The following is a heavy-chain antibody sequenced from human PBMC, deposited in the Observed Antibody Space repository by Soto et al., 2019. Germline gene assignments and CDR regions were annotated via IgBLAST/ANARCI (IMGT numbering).Heavy chain of an antibody. CDR2: MNPNSGNT. J-gene: IGHJ5*02. Sequence: ASVKVSCKASGYTFTSYDINWVRQATGQGLEWMGWMNPNSGNTGYAQKFQGRVTMTRNTSISKAYMELSSLRSEDTAVYYCARRRITMVRGGNWFDPWGQGTLVTVSS. CDR3: ARRRITMVRGGNWFDP. V-gene: IGHV1-8*01. CDR1: GYTFTSYD. D-gene: IGHD3-10*01.